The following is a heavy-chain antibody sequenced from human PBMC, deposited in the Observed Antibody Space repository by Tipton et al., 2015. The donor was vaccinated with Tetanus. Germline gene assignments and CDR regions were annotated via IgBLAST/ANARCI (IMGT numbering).Heavy chain of an antibody. V-gene: IGHV1-2*02. CDR2: IDPNSGGT. CDR1: GYTFTGYY. Sequence: QMQLVQSGAEMKKPGASVKVSCKASGYTFTGYYIYWVRQAPGQGLEWMGWIDPNSGGTVYAQKFQGRVTMTRDTSISTAYMELRSLRSDDPAVYYCARDRGDYIYYGMDVWGPGTPVTVS. J-gene: IGHJ6*02. D-gene: IGHD3-22*01. CDR3: ARDRGDYIYYGMDV.